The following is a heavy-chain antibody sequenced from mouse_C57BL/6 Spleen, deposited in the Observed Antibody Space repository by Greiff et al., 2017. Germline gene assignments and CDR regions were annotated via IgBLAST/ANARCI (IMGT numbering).Heavy chain of an antibody. D-gene: IGHD1-1*01. CDR2: ISSGSSTI. V-gene: IGHV5-17*01. J-gene: IGHJ4*01. CDR1: GFTFSDYG. CDR3: ARRGITTVVATDYAMDY. Sequence: EVQLVESGGGLVKPGGSLKLSCAASGFTFSDYGMHWVRQAPEKGLEWVSYISSGSSTIYYADTVKGRFTISRDNAKTTLFLQMTSLRSEDTAMYYWARRGITTVVATDYAMDYWGQGTSVTVSS.